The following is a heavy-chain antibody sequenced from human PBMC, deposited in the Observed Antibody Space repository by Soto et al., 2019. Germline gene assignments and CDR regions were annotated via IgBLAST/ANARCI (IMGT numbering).Heavy chain of an antibody. D-gene: IGHD3-22*01. CDR2: ISSSAVYI. J-gene: IGHJ4*02. CDR3: VRDGLDYYDTERLYFDN. Sequence: EVQLVESGGGPVRPGGALKLSCAAPGFNFITYSLSWVRQAPGKGPGGGASISSSAVYIDYADSVKGRFTISRDNANNSLYLQMNSLRAEDTATYYCVRDGLDYYDTERLYFDNWGQGTLVTVSS. V-gene: IGHV3-21*01. CDR1: GFNFITYS.